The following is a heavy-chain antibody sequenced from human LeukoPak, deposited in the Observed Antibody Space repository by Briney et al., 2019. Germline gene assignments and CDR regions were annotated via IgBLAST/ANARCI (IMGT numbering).Heavy chain of an antibody. V-gene: IGHV6-1*01. CDR3: ARDSRQWMAYDY. CDR2: TYYRSKWYN. D-gene: IGHD6-19*01. J-gene: IGHJ4*01. Sequence: SQTLSLTCAISGDSVSSNTAAWNWIRQSPSRGLEWLGRTYYRSKWYNDYAVSVKSRISINPDTSKNQFSLQLNSVIPEDSAIYYCARDSRQWMAYDYWGHGTLVNVSS. CDR1: GDSVSSNTAA.